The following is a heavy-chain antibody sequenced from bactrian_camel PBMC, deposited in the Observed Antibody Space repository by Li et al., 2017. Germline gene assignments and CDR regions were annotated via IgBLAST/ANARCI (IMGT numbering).Heavy chain of an antibody. Sequence: HVQLVESGGGSVQAGGSLTLSCVASGDTIGRYCMGWFRQIPDREREGVAGIESDGSTSYADSVKGRFTISRDNAKNTLYLQLNSLKTEDTAMYYCAKDPYGPWPYYGMDFWGEGTQVTVS. D-gene: IGHD3*01. V-gene: IGHV3S55*01. CDR2: IESDGST. J-gene: IGHJ7*01. CDR1: GDTIGRYC.